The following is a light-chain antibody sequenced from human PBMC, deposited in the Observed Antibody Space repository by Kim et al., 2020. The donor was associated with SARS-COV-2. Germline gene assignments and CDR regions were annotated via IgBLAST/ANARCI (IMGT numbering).Light chain of an antibody. J-gene: IGKJ1*01. CDR3: QQYNNCPPWT. CDR1: QSVSTN. CDR2: GAS. V-gene: IGKV3-15*01. Sequence: EIVMTQSPATLSVSPGERATLSCRASQSVSTNLAWYQQKPGQPPRLLIYGASTRATGIPARFSGSGSGTEFTLTISSLQSEDFAVYYCQQYNNCPPWTFGQGTKVDIK.